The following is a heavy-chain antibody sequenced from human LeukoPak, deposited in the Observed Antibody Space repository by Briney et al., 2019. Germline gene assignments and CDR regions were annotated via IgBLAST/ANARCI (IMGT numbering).Heavy chain of an antibody. V-gene: IGHV3-20*04. CDR3: ARDPRGPASGSYYEYYFDY. J-gene: IGHJ4*02. D-gene: IGHD1-26*01. CDR1: GFTFDDYG. Sequence: GGSLRLSCAASGFTFDDYGMSWVRQAPGKGLEWVSGINWNGGSTGYADSVKGRFTISRDNAKNSLYLQMNSLRAEDTALYYCARDPRGPASGSYYEYYFDYWGQGTLVTVSS. CDR2: INWNGGST.